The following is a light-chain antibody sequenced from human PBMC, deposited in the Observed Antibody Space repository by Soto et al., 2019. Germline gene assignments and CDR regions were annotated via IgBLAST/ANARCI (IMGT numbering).Light chain of an antibody. CDR3: QQYGASPPLT. V-gene: IGKV3-20*01. CDR2: GVS. Sequence: TQSPGTLSLSPGERATISCRASQTVCRGCLAWYQQKSGQAPRLLIFGVSNRATGIPDRFSGSGSGTDFTLTISRLEPEDFAVYFCQQYGASPPLTLGGGTKVDIK. J-gene: IGKJ4*01. CDR1: QTVCRGC.